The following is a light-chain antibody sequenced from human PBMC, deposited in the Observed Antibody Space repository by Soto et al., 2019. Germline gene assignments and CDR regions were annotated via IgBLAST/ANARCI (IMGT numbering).Light chain of an antibody. Sequence: QSALTQPASVSGSPGQSITISCTGSSSDVGVSNLVSWYQQHPGKAPKLIIYEVSQRPSGVSNRFYGSKSGNTASLTISGLQADDGDYYYSCSYANSRWLFGAGTKLTVL. J-gene: IGLJ3*02. CDR3: CSYANSRWL. V-gene: IGLV2-23*02. CDR1: SSDVGVSNL. CDR2: EVS.